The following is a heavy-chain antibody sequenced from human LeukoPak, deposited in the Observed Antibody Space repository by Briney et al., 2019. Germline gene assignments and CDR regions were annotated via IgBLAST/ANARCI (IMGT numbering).Heavy chain of an antibody. CDR2: IYYSGST. Sequence: NTSETLSLTCTVSGGSISSYYWSWIRQPPGKGLEWIGYIYYSGSTNYNPSLKSRVTISVDTSKNQFSLKLSSVTAADTAVYYCARMSPQFLDAFDIWGQGTMVTVSS. J-gene: IGHJ3*02. CDR3: ARMSPQFLDAFDI. V-gene: IGHV4-59*08. CDR1: GGSISSYY.